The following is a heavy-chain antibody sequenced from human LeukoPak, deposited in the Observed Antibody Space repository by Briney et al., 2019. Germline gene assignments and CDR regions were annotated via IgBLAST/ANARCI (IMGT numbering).Heavy chain of an antibody. D-gene: IGHD4-17*01. CDR1: GGSISSYY. CDR2: IYYSGST. Sequence: PSETLSLTCTVSGGSISSYYWSWIRQPPGKGLEWIGYIYYSGSTNYNPSLKSRVTISVDTSKNQFSLKLSSVTAADTAVYYCARAPDYGDYSANGMDVWGQGTTVTVSS. V-gene: IGHV4-59*01. J-gene: IGHJ6*02. CDR3: ARAPDYGDYSANGMDV.